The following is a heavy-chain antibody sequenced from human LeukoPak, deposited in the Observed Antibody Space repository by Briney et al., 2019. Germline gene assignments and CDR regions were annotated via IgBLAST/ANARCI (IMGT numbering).Heavy chain of an antibody. CDR1: GFTFSNYW. J-gene: IGHJ4*02. D-gene: IGHD6-19*01. CDR3: AKDNRRHYTSGPNPDSLH. V-gene: IGHV3-74*01. Sequence: PGGSLRLSCEASGFTFSNYWMHWVRQAPGKGLMWVSQISTDGSQTFYADSVKGRFTISRDNAKNTLFLQMDSLRVEDTAFYYCAKDNRRHYTSGPNPDSLHWGQGALVTVSS. CDR2: ISTDGSQT.